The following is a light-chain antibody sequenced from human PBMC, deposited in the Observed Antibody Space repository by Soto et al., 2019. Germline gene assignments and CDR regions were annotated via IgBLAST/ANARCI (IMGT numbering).Light chain of an antibody. J-gene: IGKJ1*01. Sequence: DIEMTQSQSSLYASLGDRVTITWRASQSIGRFLNWYQQKPGKAPALLIYAASSLQSGVPSRFGGSGSGTDFSLTISSLQPEDFATYDGQQRYSLIPTFGQGTKVDIK. CDR2: AAS. CDR1: QSIGRF. CDR3: QQRYSLIPT. V-gene: IGKV1-39*01.